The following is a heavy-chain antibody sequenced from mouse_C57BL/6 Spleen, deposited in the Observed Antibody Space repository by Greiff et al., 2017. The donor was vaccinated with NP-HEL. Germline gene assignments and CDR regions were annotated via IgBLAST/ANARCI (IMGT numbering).Heavy chain of an antibody. J-gene: IGHJ1*03. CDR3: ARKNYYGSSYAYFDV. CDR1: GYSITSGYY. Sequence: DVKLQESGPGLVKPSQSLSLTCSVTGYSITSGYYWNWIRQFPGNKLEWMGYISYDGSNHYNPSLKNRISITRDTSKNQFFLKLNSVTTEDTATYYCARKNYYGSSYAYFDVWGTGTTVTVSS. V-gene: IGHV3-6*01. CDR2: ISYDGSN. D-gene: IGHD1-1*01.